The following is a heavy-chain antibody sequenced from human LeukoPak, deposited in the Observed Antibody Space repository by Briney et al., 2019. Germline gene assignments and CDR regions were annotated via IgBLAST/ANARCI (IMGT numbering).Heavy chain of an antibody. Sequence: GESLNISCKGSGYRFTSYWIGWVRQMPGKGLEWMGIIYPGDSDTRYSPSFQGQVTISADKSISTAYLQWSSLKASDTAMYYCVRQKVGITSPLDYWGQGTLVTVSS. CDR3: VRQKVGITSPLDY. V-gene: IGHV5-51*01. CDR1: GYRFTSYW. D-gene: IGHD1-26*01. CDR2: IYPGDSDT. J-gene: IGHJ4*02.